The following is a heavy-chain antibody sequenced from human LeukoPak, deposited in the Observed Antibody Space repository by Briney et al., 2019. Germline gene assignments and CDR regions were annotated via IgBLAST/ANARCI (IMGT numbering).Heavy chain of an antibody. D-gene: IGHD2-2*01. CDR2: ITSNGGTT. CDR1: GFSLSTYD. Sequence: GGSLRLSCVASGFSLSTYDMYWVRQAPGKGLEYVSAITSNGGTTYYANSVKGRFTISRDNSKNTLYLQMGSLRAEDMAVYYCARGYCSSTSCTNDYWGQGTLVTVSS. CDR3: ARGYCSSTSCTNDY. V-gene: IGHV3-64*01. J-gene: IGHJ4*02.